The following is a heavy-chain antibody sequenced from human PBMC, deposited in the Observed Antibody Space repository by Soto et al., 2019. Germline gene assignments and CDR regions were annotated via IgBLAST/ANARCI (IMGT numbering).Heavy chain of an antibody. V-gene: IGHV4-34*01. CDR3: ARVMTTVTTPKYFQH. CDR2: INHSGST. J-gene: IGHJ1*01. D-gene: IGHD4-17*01. CDR1: GGSFSGYY. Sequence: SEXLSLTCAVYGGSFSGYYWSWIRQPPGKGLEWIGEINHSGSTNYNPSLKSRVTISVDTSKNQFSLKLSSVTAADTAVYYCARVMTTVTTPKYFQHWGQGTLVTVSS.